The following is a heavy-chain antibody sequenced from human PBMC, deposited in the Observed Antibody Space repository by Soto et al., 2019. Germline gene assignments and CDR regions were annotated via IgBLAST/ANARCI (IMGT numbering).Heavy chain of an antibody. V-gene: IGHV1-2*02. CDR2: INADSGDT. D-gene: IGHD3-9*01. Sequence: QAHLVQSGAEVRKPGASVKVSCQALEHTSTIYYIHWVRQARGQGLEWMGWINADSGDTTYAEDFRGRVTFTRDMSTSTFHMELSRLRLDDTAMYFCATRDYDILTGYLHIWGQGTLITVSS. J-gene: IGHJ1*01. CDR1: EHTSTIYY. CDR3: ATRDYDILTGYLHI.